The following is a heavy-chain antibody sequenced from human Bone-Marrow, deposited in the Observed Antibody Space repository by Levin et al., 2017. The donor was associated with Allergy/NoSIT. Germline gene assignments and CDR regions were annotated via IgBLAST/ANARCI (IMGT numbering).Heavy chain of an antibody. CDR3: ARDVSSWFDP. D-gene: IGHD3-10*01. CDR2: ISDSSSYT. CDR1: GFTFSDHY. J-gene: IGHJ5*02. Sequence: GESLKISCAASGFTFSDHYMNWIRQAPGKGLEWVSYISDSSSYTNYADSVKGRFTISRDNAKNSVYLQMNSLRAEDTAVYYCARDVSSWFDPWGQGTLVTVSP. V-gene: IGHV3-11*05.